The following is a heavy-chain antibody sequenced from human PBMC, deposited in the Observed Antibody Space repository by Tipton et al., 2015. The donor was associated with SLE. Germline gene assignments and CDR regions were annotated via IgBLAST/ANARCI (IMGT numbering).Heavy chain of an antibody. J-gene: IGHJ4*02. CDR1: GFTFSNYW. CDR3: ARDEPDY. D-gene: IGHD1-14*01. CDR2: IKEGASEK. Sequence: SLRLSCAASGFTFSNYWMSWVRQVPGKGLEWVATIKEGASEKFYVDSVKGRFTISRDNAKNLLYLQMSSLRAEDTAVYYCARDEPDYWGQGTLVTVSS. V-gene: IGHV3-7*01.